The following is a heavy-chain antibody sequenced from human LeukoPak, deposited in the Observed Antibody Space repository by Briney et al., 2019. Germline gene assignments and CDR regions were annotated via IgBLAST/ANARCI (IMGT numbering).Heavy chain of an antibody. Sequence: GGSLRLSCAVSGFTVSNYYMTWVRQAPGKGLAWVSVIYGDGTTYYADSVKDRFIISRDNSKNTLYLQMNSLRAEDTAVYYCARAPGWVGRFDVWGRGTLVTVSS. CDR1: GFTVSNYY. CDR2: IYGDGTT. V-gene: IGHV3-66*01. J-gene: IGHJ2*01. CDR3: ARAPGWVGRFDV. D-gene: IGHD1-26*01.